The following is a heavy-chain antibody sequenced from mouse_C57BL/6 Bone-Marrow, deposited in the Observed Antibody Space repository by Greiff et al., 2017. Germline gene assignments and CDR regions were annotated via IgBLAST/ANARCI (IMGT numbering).Heavy chain of an antibody. CDR1: GFTFSSYA. D-gene: IGHD2-5*01. J-gene: IGHJ4*01. CDR2: ISDGGSYT. Sequence: EVMLVESGGGLVKPGGSLKLSCAASGFTFSSYAMSWVRQTPEKRLEWVATISDGGSYTYYPDNVQGRFTISRDNAKNNLYLQMSHLKSEDTAMYYCARDRSNYVSYAMDYWGQGTSVTVSS. V-gene: IGHV5-4*01. CDR3: ARDRSNYVSYAMDY.